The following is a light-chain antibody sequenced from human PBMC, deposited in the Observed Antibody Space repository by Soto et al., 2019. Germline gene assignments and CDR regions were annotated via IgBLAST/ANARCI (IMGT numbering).Light chain of an antibody. Sequence: DVVMTQSPLSLPVTLGQPASISCRSSQSLVYSDGNTYLNWFQQRPGQSPRRLIYRVSNRDSGVPDRFSGSGSGTDCTLNISRVEAEDVGGYYCLQGTHWPWTFGHGTKVEIK. CDR2: RVS. CDR1: QSLVYSDGNTY. CDR3: LQGTHWPWT. J-gene: IGKJ1*01. V-gene: IGKV2-30*01.